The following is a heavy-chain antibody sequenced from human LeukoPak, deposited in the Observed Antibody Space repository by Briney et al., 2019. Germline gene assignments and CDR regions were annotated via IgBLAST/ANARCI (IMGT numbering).Heavy chain of an antibody. V-gene: IGHV1-2*02. D-gene: IGHD2-8*01. J-gene: IGHJ4*02. CDR3: ARDGNSIMVEFDY. CDR2: INTNSGAT. Sequence: ASVKVSCKASGFTLNDDYMYWVRQAPGQGLEWMGWINTNSGATKYAQKFQGRVTMTRDTSISTLYMELSSLRLDDTAVYYCARDGNSIMVEFDYWGQGTLVTVSS. CDR1: GFTLNDDY.